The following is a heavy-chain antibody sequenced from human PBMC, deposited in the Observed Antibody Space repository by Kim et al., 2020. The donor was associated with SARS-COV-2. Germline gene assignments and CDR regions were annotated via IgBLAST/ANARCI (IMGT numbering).Heavy chain of an antibody. CDR2: IKSKTDGGTT. CDR1: GFTFSNAW. CDR3: TTDPPYIVVVTFDLN. D-gene: IGHD2-21*02. Sequence: GGSLRLSCAASGFTFSNAWMSWVRQAPGKGLEWVGRIKSKTDGGTTDYAAPVKGRFTISRDDSKNTLYLQMNSLKTEDTAVYYCTTDPPYIVVVTFDLNWGQGTLVTVSS. J-gene: IGHJ4*02. V-gene: IGHV3-15*01.